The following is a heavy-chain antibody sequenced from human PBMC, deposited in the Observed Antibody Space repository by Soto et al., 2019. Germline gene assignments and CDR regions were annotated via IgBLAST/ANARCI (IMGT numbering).Heavy chain of an antibody. CDR1: GYTFTSYG. Sequence: ASVKVSCKASGYTFTSYGISWVRQAPGQGLEWMGWISAYNGNTNYAQKLQGRVTMTTDTPTSTAYMELRSLRSDDTAVYYCARVGYDFWSGYILDYFDYWGQGTLVTVSS. D-gene: IGHD3-3*01. V-gene: IGHV1-18*04. CDR3: ARVGYDFWSGYILDYFDY. CDR2: ISAYNGNT. J-gene: IGHJ4*02.